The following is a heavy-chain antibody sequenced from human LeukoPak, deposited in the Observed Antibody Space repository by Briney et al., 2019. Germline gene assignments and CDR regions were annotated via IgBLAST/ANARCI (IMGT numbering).Heavy chain of an antibody. V-gene: IGHV1-18*01. Sequence: ASVKVSCKASGYTFTSYGISWVRQAPGQGLAWMGWISAYNGNTNYAQKLQGRVTMTTDTSTSTAYMELRGLRSDDTAVYYCARDPAVTAYWYFDLWGRGTLVTVSS. CDR3: ARDPAVTAYWYFDL. CDR1: GYTFTSYG. J-gene: IGHJ2*01. D-gene: IGHD2-21*02. CDR2: ISAYNGNT.